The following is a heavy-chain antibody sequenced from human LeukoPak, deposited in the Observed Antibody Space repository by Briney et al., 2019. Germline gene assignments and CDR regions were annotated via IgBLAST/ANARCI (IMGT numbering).Heavy chain of an antibody. J-gene: IGHJ4*02. Sequence: SETLSLTCAVYGGSFSGYYWSWIRQPPGKGLEWIGEINHSGSINYNPSLKSRVTISVDTSKNQFSLKLSSVTAADTAVYYCARAHTIRYYYGSGTDYFDYWGQGTLVTVSS. V-gene: IGHV4-34*01. CDR2: INHSGSI. CDR3: ARAHTIRYYYGSGTDYFDY. CDR1: GGSFSGYY. D-gene: IGHD3-10*01.